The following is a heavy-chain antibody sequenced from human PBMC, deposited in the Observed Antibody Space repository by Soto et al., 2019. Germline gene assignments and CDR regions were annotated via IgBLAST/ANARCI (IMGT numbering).Heavy chain of an antibody. CDR1: GGSISSGDYY. CDR2: IYYSGST. CDR3: ASESGYSYGPPDL. Sequence: PSETLSLTCTVSGGSISSGDYYWSWIRQPPGKGLEWIGYIYYSGSTYYNPSLKSRVTISVDTSKNQFSLKLSSVTAADTAVYYCASESGYSYGPPDLWGQGTLVTVSS. V-gene: IGHV4-30-4*01. J-gene: IGHJ5*02. D-gene: IGHD5-18*01.